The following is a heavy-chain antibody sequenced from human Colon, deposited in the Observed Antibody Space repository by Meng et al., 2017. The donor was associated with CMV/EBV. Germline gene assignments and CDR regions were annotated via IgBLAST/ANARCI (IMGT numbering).Heavy chain of an antibody. J-gene: IGHJ4*02. CDR3: ARGGARSYFFDN. CDR2: IKEDASQK. V-gene: IGHV3-7*01. Sequence: GESLKISCAASGFTFSRYWMTWVRQAPGKGLEWVANIKEDASQKYYVDSVKGRFTISRDNAKNSSYLQMTSLRAEDTAVYYCARGGARSYFFDNWGQGTLVTVSS. CDR1: GFTFSRYW. D-gene: IGHD3-10*01.